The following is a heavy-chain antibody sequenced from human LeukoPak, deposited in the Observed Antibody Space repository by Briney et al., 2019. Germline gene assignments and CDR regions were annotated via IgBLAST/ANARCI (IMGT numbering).Heavy chain of an antibody. Sequence: GEYLQISCKGSGYSFTRYWIGWVRQMPGKGLEWMGIIYPGDSDTRYSPSFQGQVTMSADKSISTAYLQWSSLKASDTAMYYCARTPYCTGGDCYSSALYNFDYWGQGTLVTVSS. D-gene: IGHD2-15*01. CDR1: GYSFTRYW. CDR2: IYPGDSDT. V-gene: IGHV5-51*01. CDR3: ARTPYCTGGDCYSSALYNFDY. J-gene: IGHJ4*02.